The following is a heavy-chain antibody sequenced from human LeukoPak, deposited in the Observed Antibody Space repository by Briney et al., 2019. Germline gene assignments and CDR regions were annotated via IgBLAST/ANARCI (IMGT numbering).Heavy chain of an antibody. Sequence: GSLRLSCAASGFTFDDYAMHWIRQPPGKGLEWIGYLRHSGNTNHNSSFKGRVTFSLDTSKNQFSLILRSVTAADTAIYFCARGSKRYYYDSSGSISRGYFQHRGQGTLVTVSS. J-gene: IGHJ1*01. CDR3: ARGSKRYYYDSSGSISRGYFQH. V-gene: IGHV4-59*01. CDR1: GFTFDDYA. D-gene: IGHD3-22*01. CDR2: LRHSGNT.